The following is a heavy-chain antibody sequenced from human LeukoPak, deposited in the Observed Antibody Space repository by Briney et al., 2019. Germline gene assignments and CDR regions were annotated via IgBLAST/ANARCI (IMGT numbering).Heavy chain of an antibody. CDR2: INPNSGGT. V-gene: IGHV1-2*02. CDR3: ARTDDYGDYDYYGMDV. J-gene: IGHJ6*02. D-gene: IGHD4-17*01. CDR1: GYTFTGYY. Sequence: ASVKVSCKASGYTFTGYYMRWVRQAPGQGLEWMGWINPNSGGTNYAQKFQGRVTMTRDTSISTAYMELSRLRFDDTAVYYCARTDDYGDYDYYGMDVWGQGTTVTVSS.